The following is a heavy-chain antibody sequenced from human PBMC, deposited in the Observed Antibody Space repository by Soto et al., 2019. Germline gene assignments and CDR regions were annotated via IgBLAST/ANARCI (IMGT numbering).Heavy chain of an antibody. D-gene: IGHD3-22*01. CDR1: GYTLTELS. V-gene: IGHV1-24*01. CDR3: ARADYYDSSGFYYDC. Sequence: ASVKVSCKVSGYTLTELSMHWVRQAPGKGLEWMGGFDPEDGETIYAQKFQGRVTMTKNTSISTAYMELSSLRSEDTAVYFCARADYYDSSGFYYDCWGQGSLVTVSS. J-gene: IGHJ4*02. CDR2: FDPEDGET.